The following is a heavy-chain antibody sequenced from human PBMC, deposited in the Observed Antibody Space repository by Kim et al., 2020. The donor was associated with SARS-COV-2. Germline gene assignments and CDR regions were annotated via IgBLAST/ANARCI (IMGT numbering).Heavy chain of an antibody. D-gene: IGHD2-15*01. CDR2: IYYSGST. CDR1: GGSISTSFYY. CDR3: ARSLGFCRGANCYVFVL. Sequence: SETLSLTCTLSGGSISTSFYYWGWIRQPPGKGLEWIGNIYYSGSTYYNPSLRSRVTISLDTSKNQFSLKLSSVTAADTAVYYCARSLGFCRGANCYVFVLWGQGTLVTVSP. J-gene: IGHJ4*02. V-gene: IGHV4-39*01.